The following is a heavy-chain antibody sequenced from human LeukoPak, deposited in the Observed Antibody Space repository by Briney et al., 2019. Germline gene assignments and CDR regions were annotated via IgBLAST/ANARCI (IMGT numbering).Heavy chain of an antibody. CDR3: AKRSSISSGYFDF. CDR2: VSSSGRHM. J-gene: IGHJ4*02. Sequence: GGSLRLSCAASGFTFSSYSMNWVRQAPGKGLEWVSSVSSSGRHMYYADSVKGRFTISRDNSKNTIYLQMNSLRAEDTAIYYCAKRSSISSGYFDFWGRGTLVTVSS. D-gene: IGHD3-22*01. CDR1: GFTFSSYS. V-gene: IGHV3-21*04.